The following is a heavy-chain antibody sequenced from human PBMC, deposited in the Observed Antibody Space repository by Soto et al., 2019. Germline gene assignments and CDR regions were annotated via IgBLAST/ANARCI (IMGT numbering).Heavy chain of an antibody. J-gene: IGHJ4*02. CDR2: ISYDGSNK. CDR3: ARGPSSLTRFDY. V-gene: IGHV3-30-3*01. D-gene: IGHD2-2*01. CDR1: GFTFSSYA. Sequence: GGSLRLSCAASGFTFSSYAMHWVRQAPGKGLEWVAVISYDGSNKYYADSVKGRFTISRDNSKNTLYPQMNSLRAADTAVYYCARGPSSLTRFDYWGQGTLVTVSS.